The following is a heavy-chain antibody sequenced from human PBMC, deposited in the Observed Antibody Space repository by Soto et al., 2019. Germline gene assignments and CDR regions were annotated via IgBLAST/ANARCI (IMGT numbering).Heavy chain of an antibody. CDR3: ARAPGYEYYYGSGSYSGEFDY. Sequence: GGSLRLSCAASGFTFKTYAMSWVRQAPGEGLEWVSGIWDDGSNKYYADSVKGRFTISRDNSKNTLYLQMNSLRAEDTAVYYCARAPGYEYYYGSGSYSGEFDYWGQGTLVTVSS. V-gene: IGHV3-33*08. J-gene: IGHJ4*02. D-gene: IGHD3-10*01. CDR2: IWDDGSNK. CDR1: GFTFKTYA.